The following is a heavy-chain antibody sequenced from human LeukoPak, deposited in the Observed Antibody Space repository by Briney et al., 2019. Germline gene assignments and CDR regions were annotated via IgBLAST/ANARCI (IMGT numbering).Heavy chain of an antibody. J-gene: IGHJ4*02. CDR2: IYTSGST. V-gene: IGHV4-4*07. D-gene: IGHD3-22*01. CDR3: ARDKAGRYYDSSGYYFDY. Sequence: SETLPLTCTVSGGSISSYYWSWIRQPAGKGLEWIGRIYTSGSTNYNPSLKSRVTMSVDTSKNQFSLKLSSVTAADTAVYYCARDKAGRYYDSSGYYFDYWGQGTLVTVSS. CDR1: GGSISSYY.